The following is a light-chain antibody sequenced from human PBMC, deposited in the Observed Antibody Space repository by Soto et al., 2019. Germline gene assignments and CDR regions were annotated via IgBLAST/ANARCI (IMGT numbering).Light chain of an antibody. CDR3: QQYGSSPWT. Sequence: EIVLTQSPGTLSLSPGERATLSCRASQSVSSNYLAWYQQKPGQAPRPLIDGASSRATGIPDRFSGSGAGTDFTLTISRLESESFAVYYCQQYGSSPWTFGQGTKVEIK. V-gene: IGKV3-20*01. CDR1: QSVSSNY. J-gene: IGKJ1*01. CDR2: GAS.